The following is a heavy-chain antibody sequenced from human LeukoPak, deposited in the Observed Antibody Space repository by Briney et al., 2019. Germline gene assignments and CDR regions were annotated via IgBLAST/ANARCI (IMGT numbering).Heavy chain of an antibody. CDR3: ARATRYCSGGSCYSVGAFDI. CDR1: GFTFSSYV. V-gene: IGHV3-23*01. D-gene: IGHD2-15*01. J-gene: IGHJ3*02. Sequence: SGGSLRLSCAASGFTFSSYVMNWVRQPPGKGLEWVSSISGSGGAPFYVDSVKGRFTISRDNSKNTLYLQMNSLRAEDTAVYYCARATRYCSGGSCYSVGAFDIWGQGTKVTVSS. CDR2: ISGSGGAP.